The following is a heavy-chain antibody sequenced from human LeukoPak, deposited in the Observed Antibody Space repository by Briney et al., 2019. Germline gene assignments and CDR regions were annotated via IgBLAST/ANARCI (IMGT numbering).Heavy chain of an antibody. CDR3: ARALSGGNYADS. CDR1: GYRFISNW. V-gene: IGHV5-51*01. CDR2: IYPGDSDT. D-gene: IGHD4-23*01. J-gene: IGHJ4*02. Sequence: GESLKISCKVSGYRFISNWIGWVRQMPGKGLEWMGIIYPGDSDTRYSPSFQGQVTLSVDKSISTAYLQWNSLKASDTAMYYCARALSGGNYADSWGQGTLVTVSS.